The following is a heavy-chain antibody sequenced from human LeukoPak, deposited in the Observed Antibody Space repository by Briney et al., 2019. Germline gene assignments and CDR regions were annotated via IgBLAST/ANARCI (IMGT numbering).Heavy chain of an antibody. CDR1: GFTFSSYG. V-gene: IGHV3-30*18. CDR2: ISYDGSNK. Sequence: GGSLRLSCAASGFTFSSYGVHWVRQAPGKGLEWVAVISYDGSNKYYADSVKGRFTISRDNSKNTLYLQMNSLRAEDTAVYYCAKDDLTYYYDSSGYDYWGQGTLVTVSS. J-gene: IGHJ4*02. CDR3: AKDDLTYYYDSSGYDY. D-gene: IGHD3-22*01.